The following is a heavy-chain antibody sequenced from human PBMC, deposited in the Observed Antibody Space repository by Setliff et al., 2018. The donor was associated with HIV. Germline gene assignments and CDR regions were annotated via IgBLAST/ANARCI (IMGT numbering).Heavy chain of an antibody. CDR2: INPTGGST. CDR1: GYSFTNHY. D-gene: IGHD5-12*01. Sequence: ASVKVSCKPSGYSFTNHYMPWVRQAPGQGLEWMGVINPTGGSTRNTQKFQGRVAMTRDTSTSTVYMELSSLRSEDTAVYYCASAGAWQRNALDIWGQGTMVTVSS. CDR3: ASAGAWQRNALDI. V-gene: IGHV1-46*01. J-gene: IGHJ3*02.